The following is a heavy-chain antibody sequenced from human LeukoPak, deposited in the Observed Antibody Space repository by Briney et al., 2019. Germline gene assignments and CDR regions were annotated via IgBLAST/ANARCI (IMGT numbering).Heavy chain of an antibody. D-gene: IGHD2-2*01. Sequence: GGSLRLSCAASGFTFSSYGMHWVRQAPGKGLEWVSGINWNGGSTGYADSVKGRFTISRDNAKNSLYLQMNSLRAEDTALYYCARDRSSSSSNYYYYYMDVWGKGTTVTVSS. CDR3: ARDRSSSSSNYYYYYMDV. CDR1: GFTFSSYG. V-gene: IGHV3-20*04. CDR2: INWNGGST. J-gene: IGHJ6*03.